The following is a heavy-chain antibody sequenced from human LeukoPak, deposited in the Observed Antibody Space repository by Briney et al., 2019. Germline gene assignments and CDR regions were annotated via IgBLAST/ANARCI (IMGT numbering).Heavy chain of an antibody. CDR2: IFYIGTT. CDR3: ARHDNSDHGAPNWFDP. D-gene: IGHD3-22*01. V-gene: IGHV4-39*01. J-gene: IGHJ5*02. CDR1: GGSIDTGDSS. Sequence: SETLSLTCTVSGGSIDTGDSSWGWVRQPPGKWPECIGSIFYIGTTHYDPSLKVRVSIYVDMSKNQFSLRLNSVTAADTAVYYCARHDNSDHGAPNWFDPWGQGILVTVSS.